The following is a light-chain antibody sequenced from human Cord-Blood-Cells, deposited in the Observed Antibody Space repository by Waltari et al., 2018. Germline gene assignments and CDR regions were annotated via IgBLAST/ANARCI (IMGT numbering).Light chain of an antibody. Sequence: QSALTQPASVSGSPGQSITISCTGTSSDDGGYNYVSWYQQHPGKAPKLMIYDVSKRPSGVSKRFSGSKSGNTASLTISGLQAEDEADYYCSSYTSSSTFVFGGGTKLTVL. J-gene: IGLJ3*02. CDR1: SSDDGGYNY. CDR2: DVS. CDR3: SSYTSSSTFV. V-gene: IGLV2-14*01.